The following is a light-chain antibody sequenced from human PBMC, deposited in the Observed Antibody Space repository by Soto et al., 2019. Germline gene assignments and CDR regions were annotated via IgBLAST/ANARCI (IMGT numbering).Light chain of an antibody. Sequence: EIVLTQSPGTLSLSPGERATLSCRASQSVTSTYLTWYQQKPGQAPRLLIYGESSRATGIPDRFSGSGSGTDLTLTISRLEPEDFAVYYCQKYGSSPQTFGQGTKVDIK. V-gene: IGKV3-20*01. J-gene: IGKJ1*01. CDR2: GES. CDR3: QKYGSSPQT. CDR1: QSVTSTY.